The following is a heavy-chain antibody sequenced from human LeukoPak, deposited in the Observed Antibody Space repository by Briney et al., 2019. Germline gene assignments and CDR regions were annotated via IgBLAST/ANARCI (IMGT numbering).Heavy chain of an antibody. J-gene: IGHJ5*02. D-gene: IGHD2-15*01. CDR1: GGTFSSYA. CDR2: IIPIFGTA. Sequence: SVKVSCKASGGTFSSYAISWVRQAPGQGLEWMGGIIPIFGTANYAQKFQGRVTITADESTSTAYMELSSLRSEDTAVYYCARGPPLMHCSGGSCYSHWFDPWGQGTLVTVSS. CDR3: ARGPPLMHCSGGSCYSHWFDP. V-gene: IGHV1-69*13.